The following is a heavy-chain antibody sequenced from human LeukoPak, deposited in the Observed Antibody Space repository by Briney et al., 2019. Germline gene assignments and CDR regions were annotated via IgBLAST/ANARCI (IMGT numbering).Heavy chain of an antibody. V-gene: IGHV1-3*04. D-gene: IGHD6-6*01. CDR1: GYTFTSYA. J-gene: IGHJ4*02. Sequence: GASVKVSCKASGYTFTSYAMHWVRQAPGQRLEWMGWINTGNGDTKYSQKFQGRVTITRDTSASTAYMELRSLRSDDTAVYYCARANRIAARPGDYWGQGTLVTVSS. CDR3: ARANRIAARPGDY. CDR2: INTGNGDT.